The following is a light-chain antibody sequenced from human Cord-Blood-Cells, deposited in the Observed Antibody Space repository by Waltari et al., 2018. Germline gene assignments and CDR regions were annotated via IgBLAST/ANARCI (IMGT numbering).Light chain of an antibody. V-gene: IGLV2-23*01. J-gene: IGLJ2*01. Sequence: QSALTQPASVSGSPGQSIIISCNGTSSDVGSYKLVSWYQQHPGKAPKLMIYEGSKRPSGVSNRFAGSKSGNTASLTISGLQAEDEADYYCCSYAGSSTVVFGGGTKLTVL. CDR2: EGS. CDR1: SSDVGSYKL. CDR3: CSYAGSSTVV.